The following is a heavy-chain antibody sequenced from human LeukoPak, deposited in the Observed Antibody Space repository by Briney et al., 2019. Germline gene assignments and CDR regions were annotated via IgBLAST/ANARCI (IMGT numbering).Heavy chain of an antibody. D-gene: IGHD3-9*01. Sequence: ASVNVSCKASGGTFSSYAISWVRQAPGQGLEWMGGIIPIFGTANYAQKFQGRVTITADKSTSTAYMELSSLRSEDTAVYYCARGYDILTGYEDDAFDIWGQGTMVTVSS. CDR2: IIPIFGTA. J-gene: IGHJ3*02. CDR1: GGTFSSYA. CDR3: ARGYDILTGYEDDAFDI. V-gene: IGHV1-69*06.